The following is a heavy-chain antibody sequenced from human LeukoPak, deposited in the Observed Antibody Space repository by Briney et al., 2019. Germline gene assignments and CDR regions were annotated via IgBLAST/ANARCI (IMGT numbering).Heavy chain of an antibody. J-gene: IGHJ3*02. Sequence: PGGSLRLSCAASGFTFSSHAMSWVRQAPGKGLEWVAGISSGGINTYYADSVKGRFTLSRDNSKNTLYVQMSGLSAEDTALYYCAKAGGGMSAMRTLGAFDIWGQGTMVTVSS. D-gene: IGHD3-16*01. CDR3: AKAGGGMSAMRTLGAFDI. V-gene: IGHV3-23*01. CDR1: GFTFSSHA. CDR2: ISSGGINT.